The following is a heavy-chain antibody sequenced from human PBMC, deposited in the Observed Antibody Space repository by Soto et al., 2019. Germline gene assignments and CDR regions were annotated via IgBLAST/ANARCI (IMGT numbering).Heavy chain of an antibody. CDR1: GFTFSSYG. CDR3: ARELGRQLALDY. CDR2: IWYDGSNK. Sequence: VGSLRLSCAASGFTFSSYGMHWVRQAPGKGLEWVAVIWYDGSNKYYADSVKGRFTISRDNSKNTLYLQMDSLRAEDTAVYYCARELGRQLALDYWGQGTLVTVSS. J-gene: IGHJ4*02. D-gene: IGHD6-13*01. V-gene: IGHV3-33*01.